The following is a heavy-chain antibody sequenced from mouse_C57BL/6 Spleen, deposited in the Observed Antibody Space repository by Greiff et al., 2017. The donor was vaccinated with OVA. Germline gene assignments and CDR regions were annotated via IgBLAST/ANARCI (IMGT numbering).Heavy chain of an antibody. V-gene: IGHV2-9*01. CDR3: AKRNSNYPAWFAY. CDR1: GFSLTSYG. Sequence: VQLQQSGPGLVAPSQSLSISCTVSGFSLTSYGVDWVRQPPGKGLEWLGVIWGGGSTNYNSALMSRLSIIKDNSKSQVYLKMSSLQTDDTAMYDCAKRNSNYPAWFAYWGQGTLVTVSA. J-gene: IGHJ3*01. CDR2: IWGGGST. D-gene: IGHD2-5*01.